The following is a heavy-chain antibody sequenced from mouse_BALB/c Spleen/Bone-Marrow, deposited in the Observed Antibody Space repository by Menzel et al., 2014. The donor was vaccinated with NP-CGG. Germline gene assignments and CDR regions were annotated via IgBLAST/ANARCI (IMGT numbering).Heavy chain of an antibody. CDR1: GYTFTDYK. CDR2: IDPETGGT. V-gene: IGHV1-15*01. CDR3: TIVAY. J-gene: IGHJ3*01. Sequence: LVESGVELVRPGTSVTLSCKASGYTFTDYKMHWVKQTPVHGLEWIGLIDPETGGTAYNQKFKGKATLTADKSSSTAYMDLRSLTSEDSAVYYCTIVAYWGQGTLVAVSA.